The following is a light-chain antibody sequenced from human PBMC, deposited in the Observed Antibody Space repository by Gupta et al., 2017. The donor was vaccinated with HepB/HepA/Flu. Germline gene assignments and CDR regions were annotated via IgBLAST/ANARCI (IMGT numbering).Light chain of an antibody. V-gene: IGLV2-23*02. Sequence: SALSQPASVSGAPRQPITISSTRTTSDIGTYDIVSWYQQHPGEAPKLMIYEVTKRPSGVAYRFSGSKSGSRAALTISGLQAEDEADYYCCAYGGSGSMVVFGGGTKLTVL. J-gene: IGLJ2*01. CDR1: TSDIGTYDI. CDR2: EVT. CDR3: CAYGGSGSMVV.